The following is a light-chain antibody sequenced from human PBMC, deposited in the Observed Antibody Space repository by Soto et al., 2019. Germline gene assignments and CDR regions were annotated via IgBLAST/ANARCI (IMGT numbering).Light chain of an antibody. CDR2: DII. J-gene: IGLJ1*01. V-gene: IGLV2-14*03. Sequence: QSFLTQPASVSGSPGQSITISCTGTSSDVGAYIFVSWYQQHPGKAPKLMIYDIINRPSGVSNRFSGSKSGNTASLTISGLQAEDEADYYCVSFTTSRSYVFGTGTKV. CDR1: SSDVGAYIF. CDR3: VSFTTSRSYV.